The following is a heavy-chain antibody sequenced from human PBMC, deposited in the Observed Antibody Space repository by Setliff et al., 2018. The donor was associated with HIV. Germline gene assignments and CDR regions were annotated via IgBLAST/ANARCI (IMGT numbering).Heavy chain of an antibody. D-gene: IGHD5-12*01. CDR2: IHYSGST. J-gene: IGHJ6*02. CDR3: ARRGVGYNPFYYYGMDV. Sequence: PSETLSLTCAVSGGSINSGGYYWTWIRQHPGMGLEWIGYIHYSGSTYYNPSLKSRVTISVDTSKNQFSLKLSSVTAADTAVYYCARRGVGYNPFYYYGMDVWGQGTTVTVSS. V-gene: IGHV4-31*11. CDR1: GGSINSGGYY.